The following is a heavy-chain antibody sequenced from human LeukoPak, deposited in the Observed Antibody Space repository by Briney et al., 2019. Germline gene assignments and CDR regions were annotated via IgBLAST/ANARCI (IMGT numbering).Heavy chain of an antibody. Sequence: GGSLRLSCSFSGFIAASNYMAWVRQSPGKGLQWISFIYGGGNTLYADSVRDRFSISRDNSKSTLYLQMNSVRVEDTAVYYCATGGRSGMAFDFWGQGTLVTVSS. D-gene: IGHD2-8*01. CDR1: GFIAASNY. CDR2: IYGGGNT. V-gene: IGHV3-53*01. J-gene: IGHJ4*02. CDR3: ATGGRSGMAFDF.